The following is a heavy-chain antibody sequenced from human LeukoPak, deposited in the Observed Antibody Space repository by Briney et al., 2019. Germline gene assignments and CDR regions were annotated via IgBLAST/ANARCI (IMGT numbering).Heavy chain of an antibody. J-gene: IGHJ3*02. V-gene: IGHV1-69*06. CDR3: ARDVKIFGVVTLAFDI. D-gene: IGHD3-3*01. CDR2: IIPTFGTA. CDR1: GGTFSSYA. Sequence: ASVKVSCKASGGTFSSYAISWVRQAPGQGLEWMGGIIPTFGTANYAQKFQGRVTITADKSTSTAYMELSSLRSEDTAVYYCARDVKIFGVVTLAFDIWGQGTVVTVSS.